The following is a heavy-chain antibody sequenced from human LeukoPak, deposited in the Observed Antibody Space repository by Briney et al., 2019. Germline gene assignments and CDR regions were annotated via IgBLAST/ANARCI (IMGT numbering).Heavy chain of an antibody. D-gene: IGHD6-19*01. CDR3: ARRLAVAGGYFDY. CDR2: IYNSGST. CDR1: GGSISSYY. J-gene: IGHJ4*02. Sequence: SETLSLTCTVSGGSISSYYWSWIRQPPGKGLEWIDYIYNSGSTNYNPSLKSRVTISVDTSKNQFSLKLSSVTAADTAVYYCARRLAVAGGYFDYWGQGSLVTVSS. V-gene: IGHV4-59*08.